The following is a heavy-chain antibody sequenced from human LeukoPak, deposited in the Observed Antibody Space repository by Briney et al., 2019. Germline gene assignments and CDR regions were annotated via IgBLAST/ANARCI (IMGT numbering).Heavy chain of an antibody. V-gene: IGHV3-66*01. J-gene: IGHJ4*02. CDR2: VYSGGST. CDR1: GFTVSSKY. CDR3: ARVSPFDY. Sequence: GGSLRLSCVASGFTVSSKYMSWVRQAPGKGLEWLSVVYSGGSTYYAGSVNGRFTMSRDNSKNTLYLQMNGLRVEDTAVYYCARVSPFDYWGQGTQVTVSS.